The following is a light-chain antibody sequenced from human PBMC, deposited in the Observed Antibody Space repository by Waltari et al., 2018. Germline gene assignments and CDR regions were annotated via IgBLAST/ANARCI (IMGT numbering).Light chain of an antibody. CDR3: QHYESLPVT. Sequence: IVFTQSPDTLSLSSGQRSTLPCRARESINKYLAWYQQKPGQAPRLLIYHASSRATGIPDRFSGSGSGTDFSLTISRLEPEDVAVYYCQHYESLPVTFGQGTKVEIK. J-gene: IGKJ1*01. CDR1: ESINKY. V-gene: IGKV3-20*01. CDR2: HAS.